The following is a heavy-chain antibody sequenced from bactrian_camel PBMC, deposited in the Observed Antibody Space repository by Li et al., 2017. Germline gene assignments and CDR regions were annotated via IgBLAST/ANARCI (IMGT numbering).Heavy chain of an antibody. Sequence: VQPGGSLRLSCEAPGYTASAYCLAWFRQRLGQAREGVAGIGTDGVSRVADSVKGRFTISRDAAKTTLCLQMNSLKPEDTAMYYCAAHYYCSWNANGYNSWGQGTQVTVS. CDR1: GYTASAYC. D-gene: IGHD6*01. CDR2: IGTDGVSR. V-gene: IGHV3S1*01. J-gene: IGHJ4*01. CDR3: AAHYYCSWNANGYNS.